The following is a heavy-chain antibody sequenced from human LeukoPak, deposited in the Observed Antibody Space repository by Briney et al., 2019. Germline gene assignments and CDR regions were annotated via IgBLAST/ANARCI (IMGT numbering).Heavy chain of an antibody. J-gene: IGHJ3*02. V-gene: IGHV4-34*01. CDR1: GGSFSGYY. CDR2: INHSGST. D-gene: IGHD3-10*01. Sequence: PSETLSLTCAVYGGSFSGYYWSWIRQPPGKGLEWIGEINHSGSTNYNPSLKSRVTISVDTSKNQFSLKLTSVTAADTAVYYCARAPTGNDAFDIWGQGTMVTVSS. CDR3: ARAPTGNDAFDI.